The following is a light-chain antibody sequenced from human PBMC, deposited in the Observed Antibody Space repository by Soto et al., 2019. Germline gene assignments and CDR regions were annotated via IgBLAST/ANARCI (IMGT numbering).Light chain of an antibody. V-gene: IGLV2-14*01. CDR1: SSDVGSYDY. CDR2: EVS. J-gene: IGLJ1*01. Sequence: QSVLTQPASVSGSPGQSITISCTGTSSDVGSYDYVSWYQQHPGKAPKVMIYEVSNRPLGVSNRFSGSKSGNTASLTISGLQAEDEADYYCSSYTSSSTAVFGTVTKLTVL. CDR3: SSYTSSSTAV.